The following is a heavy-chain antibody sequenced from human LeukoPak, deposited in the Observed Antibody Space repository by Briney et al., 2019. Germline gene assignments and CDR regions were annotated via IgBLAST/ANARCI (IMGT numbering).Heavy chain of an antibody. CDR1: GGSFSGYY. CDR2: ISSSSSYI. Sequence: PSETLSLTCAVYGGSFSGYYWSWVRQAPGKGLEWVSSISSSSSYIYYADSVKGRFTISRDNAKNSLYLQMNSLRAEDTAVYYCAREDTAMVWEISDAFDIWGQGTMVTVSS. J-gene: IGHJ3*02. V-gene: IGHV3-21*01. CDR3: AREDTAMVWEISDAFDI. D-gene: IGHD5-18*01.